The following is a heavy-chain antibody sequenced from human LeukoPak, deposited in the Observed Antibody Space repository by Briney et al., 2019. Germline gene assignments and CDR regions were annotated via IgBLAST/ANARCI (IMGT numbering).Heavy chain of an antibody. V-gene: IGHV4-30-4*08. J-gene: IGHJ6*03. CDR2: IYYSGST. CDR3: ARDRFVVVPAGNYYYYYMDV. Sequence: PSETLSLTCAVYGGSFSGYYWSWIRQPPGKGLEWIGYIYYSGSTYYNPSLKSRVTISVDTSKNQFSLKLSSVTAADTAVYYCARDRFVVVPAGNYYYYYMDVWGKGTTVTVSS. CDR1: GGSFSGYY. D-gene: IGHD2-2*01.